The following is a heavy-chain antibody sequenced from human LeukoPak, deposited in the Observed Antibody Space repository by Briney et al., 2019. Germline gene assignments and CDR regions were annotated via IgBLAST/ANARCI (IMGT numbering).Heavy chain of an antibody. D-gene: IGHD3-16*01. CDR2: VKKKTDGGTT. CDR3: TTLGAFDY. Sequence: GVSLRLSCAASGFTFSNAWMSWVRQTPGKGLEWVGRVKKKTDGGTTDYAAPVRGRFSISRDDSKNTLYLQMNSLKTEDTAVYYCTTLGAFDYWGQGTLVTVSS. CDR1: GFTFSNAW. J-gene: IGHJ4*02. V-gene: IGHV3-15*01.